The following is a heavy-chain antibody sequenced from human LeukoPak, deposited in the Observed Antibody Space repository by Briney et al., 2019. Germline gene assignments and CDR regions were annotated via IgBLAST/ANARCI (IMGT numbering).Heavy chain of an antibody. J-gene: IGHJ6*02. CDR1: GGSVSSGSYY. Sequence: PSETLSLTCTVSGGSVSSGSYYWSWIRQPPGKGLEWIGYIYYSGSTNYNPSLKSRVTISVDTSKNQFSLKLSSVTAADTAVYYCAREAVVVGATFSHYYYYGMDVWGQGTTVTVSS. V-gene: IGHV4-61*01. CDR3: AREAVVVGATFSHYYYYGMDV. D-gene: IGHD1-26*01. CDR2: IYYSGST.